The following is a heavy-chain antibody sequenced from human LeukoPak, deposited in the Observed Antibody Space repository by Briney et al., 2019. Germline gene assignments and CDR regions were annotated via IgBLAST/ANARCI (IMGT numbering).Heavy chain of an antibody. CDR2: INSNSGDT. V-gene: IGHV1-2*02. D-gene: IGHD2/OR15-2a*01. J-gene: IGHJ4*02. Sequence: ASVKVSCKASGYTFTSYGISWVRQAPGQGLEWMGWINSNSGDTNYAQKFQGRVTMTRDTSISTAYLELNRLRSDDTAVYYCARIHSEYHFDYWGQGTLVTVSS. CDR1: GYTFTSYG. CDR3: ARIHSEYHFDY.